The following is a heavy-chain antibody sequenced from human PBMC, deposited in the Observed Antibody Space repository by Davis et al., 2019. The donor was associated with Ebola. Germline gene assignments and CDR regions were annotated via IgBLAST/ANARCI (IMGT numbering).Heavy chain of an antibody. J-gene: IGHJ6*02. CDR1: GYTFTSYY. CDR2: INPSGGST. V-gene: IGHV1-46*01. D-gene: IGHD3-3*01. Sequence: ASVKVSCKASGYTFTSYYMHWVRQAPGQGLEWMGIINPSGGSTSYAQKFQGRVTMTRDTSTSTVYMELRSLRSDDTAVYYCARGSLNYDFWSGYPVWGQGTTVTVSS. CDR3: ARGSLNYDFWSGYPV.